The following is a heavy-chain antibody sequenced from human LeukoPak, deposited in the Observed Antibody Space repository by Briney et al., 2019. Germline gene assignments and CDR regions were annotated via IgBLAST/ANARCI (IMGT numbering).Heavy chain of an antibody. D-gene: IGHD3-3*01. J-gene: IGHJ5*02. CDR2: FDPEYGET. CDR1: GYTLNELS. CDR3: APLDFWVPST. V-gene: IGHV1-24*01. Sequence: ASVKVSCKVSGYTLNELSIHWVRQAAGKGLEGMGGFDPEYGETVYAQKFQGRVTMAEDTSTDTACMELSSLRSEDTAVYYCAPLDFWVPSTWGQGTLVTVSS.